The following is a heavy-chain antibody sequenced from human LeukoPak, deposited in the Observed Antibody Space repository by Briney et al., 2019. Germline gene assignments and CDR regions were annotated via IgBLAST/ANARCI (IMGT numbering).Heavy chain of an antibody. D-gene: IGHD3-22*01. Sequence: GGSLRLSCAASGFTFSSYAMSWVRQAPGKELEWVSAISGSGGSTYYADSVKGRFTISRDNSKNTLYLQMNSLRAEDTAVYYCAKRPYYYDSSGLDYWGQGTLVTVSS. CDR2: ISGSGGST. V-gene: IGHV3-23*01. J-gene: IGHJ4*02. CDR3: AKRPYYYDSSGLDY. CDR1: GFTFSSYA.